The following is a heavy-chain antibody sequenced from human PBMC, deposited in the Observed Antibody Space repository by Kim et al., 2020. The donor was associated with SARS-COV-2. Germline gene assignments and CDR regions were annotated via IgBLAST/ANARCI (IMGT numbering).Heavy chain of an antibody. J-gene: IGHJ3*02. CDR2: ITWNSDSI. CDR1: GFTFEDYA. Sequence: GGSLRLSCAASGFTFEDYAMHWVRQAPGKGLEWVSGITWNSDSIGYADSVKGRFTIFRDNAKNSLFLQMNSLRAEDTAFYYCAKGGFYGSNDAFDIWGQG. V-gene: IGHV3-9*01. CDR3: AKGGFYGSNDAFDI. D-gene: IGHD3-10*01.